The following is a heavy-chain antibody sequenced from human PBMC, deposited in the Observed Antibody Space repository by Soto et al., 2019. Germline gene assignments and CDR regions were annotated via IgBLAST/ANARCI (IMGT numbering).Heavy chain of an antibody. CDR1: GGSITGVSY. J-gene: IGHJ5*02. V-gene: IGHV4-59*12. CDR2: IFHTGNA. CDR3: ARGKIYYRHNWFDP. D-gene: IGHD3-22*01. Sequence: PSETLSLTCTVSGGSITGVSYWGWIRQPPGLGLQWLGYIFHTGNAVYNPSLKSRVTLSVDTSKNQFSLKLSSVTAADTAVYYCARGKIYYRHNWFDPWGQGTLVTVSS.